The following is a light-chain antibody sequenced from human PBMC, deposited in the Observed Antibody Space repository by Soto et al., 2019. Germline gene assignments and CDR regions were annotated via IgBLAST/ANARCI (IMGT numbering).Light chain of an antibody. CDR2: GAS. V-gene: IGKV3-20*01. CDR1: QSVSSSY. J-gene: IGKJ3*01. CDR3: QQYGSSPPSFT. Sequence: EIVLTQSPGTLSLSPGERATLSCRASQSVSSSYLAWYQQKPGQAPRLLLYGASTRATGIPDRFSGSGSGTDFTLTINRLEPEDCAVYYCQQYGSSPPSFTFGPGTKVDIK.